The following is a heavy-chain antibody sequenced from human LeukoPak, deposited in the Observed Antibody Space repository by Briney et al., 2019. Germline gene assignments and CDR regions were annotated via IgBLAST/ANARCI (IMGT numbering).Heavy chain of an antibody. D-gene: IGHD5-18*01. V-gene: IGHV1-69*13. CDR3: ARDLRGGARGYSYGLPNLDY. Sequence: SVKVSCKASGGTFSSYAISWVRQAPGQGLEWMGGIIPIFGTANYAQKFQGRVTITADESTSTAYMELSSLRSEDTAVYYCARDLRGGARGYSYGLPNLDYWGQGTLVTVSS. CDR2: IIPIFGTA. CDR1: GGTFSSYA. J-gene: IGHJ4*02.